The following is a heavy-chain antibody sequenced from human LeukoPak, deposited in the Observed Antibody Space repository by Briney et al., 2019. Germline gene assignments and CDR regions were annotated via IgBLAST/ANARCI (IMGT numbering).Heavy chain of an antibody. CDR2: IWYDGSNK. D-gene: IGHD1-26*01. J-gene: IGHJ4*02. V-gene: IGHV3-33*01. CDR3: ARETTTLDY. Sequence: GRSLRLSCAASGFTFSSYGMHWVRQAPGKGLEWVAVIWYDGSNKFYADSVRGRFTISRDNSKNTLYLQMNSLRAEDTAVYYCARETTTLDYWGQGTLVTVSS. CDR1: GFTFSSYG.